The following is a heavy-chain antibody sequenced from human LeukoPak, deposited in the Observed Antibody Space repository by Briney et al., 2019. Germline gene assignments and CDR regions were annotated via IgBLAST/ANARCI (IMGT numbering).Heavy chain of an antibody. V-gene: IGHV4-39*07. CDR1: GGSISSSSYY. CDR2: IYYSGST. D-gene: IGHD2-15*01. CDR3: ARAGVVVVAATSYYFDY. Sequence: SETLSLTCTVSGGSISSSSYYWGWIRQPPGKGLEWIGSIYYSGSTYYNPSLKSRVTISVDTSKNQFSLKLSSVTAADTAVYYCARAGVVVVAATSYYFDYWGQGTLVTVSS. J-gene: IGHJ4*02.